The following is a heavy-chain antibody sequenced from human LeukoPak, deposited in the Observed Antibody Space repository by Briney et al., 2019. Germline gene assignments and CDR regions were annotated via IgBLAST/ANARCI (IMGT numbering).Heavy chain of an antibody. D-gene: IGHD2-15*01. Sequence: SVKVSCKASGGTFSSYAISWVRQAPGQGLEWMGRIIPILGIANYAQKFQGRVTITADKSTSTAYMELSSLRSEDTAVYYCASRYCNGGSCRYLYYFDYWGQGTLVTVSS. CDR1: GGTFSSYA. J-gene: IGHJ4*02. V-gene: IGHV1-69*04. CDR2: IIPILGIA. CDR3: ASRYCNGGSCRYLYYFDY.